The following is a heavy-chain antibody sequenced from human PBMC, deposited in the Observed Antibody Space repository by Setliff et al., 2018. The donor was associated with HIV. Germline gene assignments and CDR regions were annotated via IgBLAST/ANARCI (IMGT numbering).Heavy chain of an antibody. V-gene: IGHV4-39*01. J-gene: IGHJ5*02. D-gene: IGHD6-19*01. CDR1: GDSINSGHYY. CDR3: ARPHSGRGGGAWFDP. CDR2: ILNGETT. Sequence: PSETLSLTCTVSGDSINSGHYYWGWIRQPPGKGLEWIGNILNGETTFYNPSLKNRVTISVDTSKNQFSLRLASVTAADTAVYHCARPHSGRGGGAWFDPWGHGTLVTVPQ.